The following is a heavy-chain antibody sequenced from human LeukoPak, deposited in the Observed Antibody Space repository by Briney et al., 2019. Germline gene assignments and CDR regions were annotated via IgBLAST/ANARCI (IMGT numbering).Heavy chain of an antibody. Sequence: GASVKVSCKVSGYTLTELSMHWVRQAPGKELEWMGGFDPEDGETIYAQKFQGRVTMTEDTSTDTAYMELSSLRSEDTAVYYCAIPGGSSRDFDYWGQGTLVTVSS. J-gene: IGHJ4*02. CDR3: AIPGGSSRDFDY. V-gene: IGHV1-24*01. CDR1: GYTLTELS. CDR2: FDPEDGET. D-gene: IGHD6-13*01.